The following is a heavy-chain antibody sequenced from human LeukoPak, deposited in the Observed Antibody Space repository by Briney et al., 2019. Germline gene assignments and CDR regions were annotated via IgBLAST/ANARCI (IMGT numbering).Heavy chain of an antibody. CDR2: ISGSGGST. CDR3: AKMGGSIAARPNYFDY. V-gene: IGHV3-23*01. Sequence: HAGGSLRLSCAASGFTFSSYWMNWVRQAPGKGLEWVSAISGSGGSTYYADSVKGRFTISRDNSKNTLYLQMNSLRAEDTAIYYCAKMGGSIAARPNYFDYWGQGTLVTVSS. CDR1: GFTFSSYW. J-gene: IGHJ4*02. D-gene: IGHD6-6*01.